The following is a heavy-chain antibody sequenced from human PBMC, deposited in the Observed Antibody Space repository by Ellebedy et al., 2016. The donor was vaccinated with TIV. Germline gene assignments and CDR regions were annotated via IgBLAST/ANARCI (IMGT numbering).Heavy chain of an antibody. J-gene: IGHJ4*02. D-gene: IGHD2-2*02. V-gene: IGHV3-30-3*01. CDR1: GFTFVTSA. CDR3: ARDWSACSSANCYTLAY. CDR2: ISYDGANT. Sequence: GGSLRLXCAASGFTFVTSAMHWVRQAPGKGLEWVAAISYDGANTYYADSVKGRFTISRDNSKNTLYLQMNSLRAEDTAVYYCARDWSACSSANCYTLAYWGQGILVTVSS.